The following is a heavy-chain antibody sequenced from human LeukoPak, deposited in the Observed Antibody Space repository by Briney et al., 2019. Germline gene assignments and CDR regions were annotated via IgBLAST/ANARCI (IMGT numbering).Heavy chain of an antibody. Sequence: SQTLSLTCAISGDSVSSNSVTWNWIRQSPSRGLEWLGRTYYRSTWYNDYAVSVRGRITVNPDTSRNQFSLHLNSVTPEDTAVYYCARRLTQYDCFDPWGQGTLVTVSS. CDR3: ARRLTQYDCFDP. CDR1: GDSVSSNSVT. J-gene: IGHJ5*02. CDR2: TYYRSTWYN. V-gene: IGHV6-1*01. D-gene: IGHD2-2*01.